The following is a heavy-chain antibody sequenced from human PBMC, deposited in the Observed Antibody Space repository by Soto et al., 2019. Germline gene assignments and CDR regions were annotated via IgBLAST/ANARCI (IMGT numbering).Heavy chain of an antibody. V-gene: IGHV4-39*02. CDR1: GDSISSSRYS. CDR2: IYYSGST. D-gene: IGHD1-26*01. Sequence: QLQLQESGPGLVKPSETLSLTCTVSGDSISSSRYSCGWIRQPPGKGLVWIGSIYYSGSTYYNPSLKTRVTISVDTSKHQFHLKLSSVTAADTAVYYCAREVVGATTKTGMRIDYWGQGTLVTVSS. J-gene: IGHJ4*02. CDR3: AREVVGATTKTGMRIDY.